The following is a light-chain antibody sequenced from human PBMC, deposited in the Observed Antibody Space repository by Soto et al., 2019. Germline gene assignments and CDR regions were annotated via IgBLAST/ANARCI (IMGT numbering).Light chain of an antibody. CDR3: LQDYSFPWT. Sequence: AFQMTQSPSSLSASVGDRVTITCRASHDIRNDLGWYQQKPGKAPRLLIYAASILQSGVPSRFSGSGSGTEFTLTISSLQPEDFATYYCLQDYSFPWTFGQGTKVDIK. CDR2: AAS. J-gene: IGKJ1*01. CDR1: HDIRND. V-gene: IGKV1-6*01.